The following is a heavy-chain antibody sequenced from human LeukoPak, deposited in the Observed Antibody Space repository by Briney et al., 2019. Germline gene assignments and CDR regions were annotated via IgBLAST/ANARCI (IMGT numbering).Heavy chain of an antibody. D-gene: IGHD5-24*01. J-gene: IGHJ4*02. CDR2: INRSGTT. V-gene: IGHV4-34*01. CDR3: ARGPADYNKLKPGDRDGYNYKSKRTPFDY. Sequence: GSLRLSCAASGFTFSSYWMSWVRQAPGKGLEWIGEINRSGTTNYNPSLKSRVTISVDTSKNQFSPKLSSVTAADTAVYYCARGPADYNKLKPGDRDGYNYKSKRTPFDYWGQGTLVTVSS. CDR1: GFTFSSYW.